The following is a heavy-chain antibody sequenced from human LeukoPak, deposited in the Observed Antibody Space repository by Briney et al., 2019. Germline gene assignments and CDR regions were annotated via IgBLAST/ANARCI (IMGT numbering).Heavy chain of an antibody. CDR1: GFTFSSYA. CDR3: AAYASGSYYRSWFDP. Sequence: GGSLRLSCTASGFTFSSYAMSWVRQAPEKGLEWVSAISRSGGTTYDADAVKGRFTISRDNSKNTLYLQMNSLRAEDMAVYYCAAYASGSYYRSWFDPWGRGTLVTVSS. V-gene: IGHV3-23*01. J-gene: IGHJ5*02. D-gene: IGHD3-10*01. CDR2: ISRSGGTT.